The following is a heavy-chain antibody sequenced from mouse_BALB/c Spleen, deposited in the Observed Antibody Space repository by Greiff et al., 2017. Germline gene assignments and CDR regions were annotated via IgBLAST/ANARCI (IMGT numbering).Heavy chain of an antibody. V-gene: IGHV1-7*01. CDR3: ARQLLGKTWFAY. J-gene: IGHJ3*01. CDR2: INSSTGYT. D-gene: IGHD2-1*01. Sequence: VQLQQSGAELAKPGASVKMSCKASGYTFPSFWIHWVKQRPGQGLEWIGYINSSTGYTEYHQKFKDKATLTADKSSSTAYMQLSSLTSEDPAVYYCARQLLGKTWFAYWGQGTLVTVSA. CDR1: GYTFPSFW.